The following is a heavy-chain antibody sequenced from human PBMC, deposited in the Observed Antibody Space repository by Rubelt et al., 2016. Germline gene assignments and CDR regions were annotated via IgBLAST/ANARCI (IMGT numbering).Heavy chain of an antibody. CDR3: AKQGLLVAAATNWFDP. D-gene: IGHD6-13*01. V-gene: IGHV3-7*01. CDR1: GFTFNKYW. J-gene: IGHJ5*02. CDR2: VQQDESEK. Sequence: EVQLVESGGGLVQPGGSLRLSCAASGFTFNKYWMSWVRQAPGKGLEWLANVQQDESEKYYVDSVKGRFTISRDNPKNSRALQMNSLRVEDTAVDYCAKQGLLVAAATNWFDPWGQGTLVTVSS.